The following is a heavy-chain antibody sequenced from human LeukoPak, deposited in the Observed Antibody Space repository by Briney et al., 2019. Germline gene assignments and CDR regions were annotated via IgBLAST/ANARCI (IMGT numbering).Heavy chain of an antibody. CDR3: ARDPGSDCSGGSCYLDY. D-gene: IGHD2-15*01. J-gene: IGHJ4*02. CDR2: INPSGGST. CDR1: GYTFTTYY. V-gene: IGHV1-46*01. Sequence: ASLKVSCKASGYTFTTYYMHWVRQAPGQGLEWMGIINPSGGSTSYAQKFQGRVTMTRDTSTGTVYMQLSSLRSEDTAVYYCARDPGSDCSGGSCYLDYWGQGALVTVSS.